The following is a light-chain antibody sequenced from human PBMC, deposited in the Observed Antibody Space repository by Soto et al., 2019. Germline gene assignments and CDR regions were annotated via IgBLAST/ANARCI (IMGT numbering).Light chain of an antibody. Sequence: QSVLTQPASVSGSPGQSITISCTGTSSDVGGYNYVSWYQQHPGKAPKLMIYDVSNRPSGVSNRFSGSKSGNTASLTISGLQAEYEADYYCSSYTRSSTLYVVGTGTKVTVL. CDR3: SSYTRSSTLYV. J-gene: IGLJ1*01. CDR2: DVS. CDR1: SSDVGGYNY. V-gene: IGLV2-14*01.